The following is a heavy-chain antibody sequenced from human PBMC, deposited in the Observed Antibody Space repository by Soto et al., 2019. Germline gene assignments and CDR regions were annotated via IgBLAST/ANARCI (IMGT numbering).Heavy chain of an antibody. CDR1: GIAFNTHA. CDR3: ARGPRSCSSTSCYTIDY. V-gene: IGHV3-30*03. D-gene: IGHD2-2*02. CDR2: ISYGGANK. J-gene: IGHJ4*02. Sequence: HPVGSLRLSCAASGIAFNTHAMHWVRHAPGKGLDWVAVISYGGANKYYADSVRGRFTISRDNSENTLSLQMSSLRPEDTAVYYCARGPRSCSSTSCYTIDYWGQGTLVTVSS.